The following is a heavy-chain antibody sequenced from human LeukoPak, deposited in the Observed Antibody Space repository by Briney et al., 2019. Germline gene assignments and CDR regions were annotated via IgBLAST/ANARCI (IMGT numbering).Heavy chain of an antibody. J-gene: IGHJ3*02. CDR1: GFNFNIYH. CDR2: ITFSADTT. Sequence: GGSLRLSCVASGFNFNIYHMTWVRQAPGEGLEWVSIITFSADTTYYADSVKGRFTISRDSSKNTLYLQMNSLRAEDTAVYYCAKKSQSRGRGAFDIWGQGTMVTVSS. CDR3: AKKSQSRGRGAFDI. V-gene: IGHV3-23*01. D-gene: IGHD3-10*01.